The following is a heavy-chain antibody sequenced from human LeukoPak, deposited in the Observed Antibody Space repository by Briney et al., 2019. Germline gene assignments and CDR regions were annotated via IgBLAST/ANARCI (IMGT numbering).Heavy chain of an antibody. Sequence: GGSLRLSCAVSGFSVSNYWMLWVRQVPGKGLVWVSRINSDGTITTYADSVKGRLTISRDIPKNTLYLQMNSLRAEDTAVHFCARHPGGSTSYYFDYWGQGTLVTVSS. J-gene: IGHJ4*02. V-gene: IGHV3-74*01. CDR1: GFSVSNYW. CDR3: ARHPGGSTSYYFDY. D-gene: IGHD2/OR15-2a*01. CDR2: INSDGTIT.